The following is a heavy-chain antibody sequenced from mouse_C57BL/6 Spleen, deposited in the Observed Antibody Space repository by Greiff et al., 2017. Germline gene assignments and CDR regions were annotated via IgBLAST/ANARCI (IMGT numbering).Heavy chain of an antibody. Sequence: QVQLKESGPGLVQPSQSLSITCTVSGFSLTSYGVHWVRQSPGKGLEWLGVIWSGGSTDYNAAFISRLSISKDNSKSQVFFKMNSLQADDTAIYYCARLYDYDGYWGQGTLVTVSA. CDR3: ARLYDYDGY. J-gene: IGHJ3*01. CDR2: IWSGGST. V-gene: IGHV2-2*01. CDR1: GFSLTSYG. D-gene: IGHD2-4*01.